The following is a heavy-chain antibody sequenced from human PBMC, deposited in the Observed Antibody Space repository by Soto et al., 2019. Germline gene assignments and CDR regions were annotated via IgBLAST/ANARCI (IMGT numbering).Heavy chain of an antibody. CDR1: GFTFNTYA. J-gene: IGHJ4*02. CDR3: AKELVNSGWTYFDY. D-gene: IGHD6-19*01. Sequence: LRLSCAASGFTFNTYAMSWVRQAPGKGLEWVSAISDSGGRTYYADSVKGRFTISRDNSKNTLYLQINSLRAEDTAVYFCAKELVNSGWTYFDYWGQGTLVTVSS. CDR2: ISDSGGRT. V-gene: IGHV3-23*01.